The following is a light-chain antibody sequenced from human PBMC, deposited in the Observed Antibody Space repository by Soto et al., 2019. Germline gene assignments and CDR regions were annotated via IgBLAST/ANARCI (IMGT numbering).Light chain of an antibody. J-gene: IGKJ1*01. V-gene: IGKV1-39*01. Sequence: IQMTQSPFTLSASVGDRVTIACRASQSISSWLAWYQQKPGKAPKLLVFGASTLQSGVPPRFSGSGSGTEFTLSIGSLQPEDFATYYCQHSYANPRTFGQGTKVDI. CDR3: QHSYANPRT. CDR2: GAS. CDR1: QSISSW.